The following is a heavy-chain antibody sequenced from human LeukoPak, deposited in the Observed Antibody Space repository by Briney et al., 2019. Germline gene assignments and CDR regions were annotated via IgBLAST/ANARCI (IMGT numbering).Heavy chain of an antibody. CDR3: ARDPVEGDYHDAFDI. CDR2: IYYSGST. CDR1: GGSISSSSYY. Sequence: SETLSLTCTVSGGSISSSSYYWGWIRQPPGKGLEWIGSIYYSGSTYYNPSLKSRVTISVDTSKNQFSLKLSSVTAADTAVYYCARDPVEGDYHDAFDIWGQGTMVTVSS. D-gene: IGHD4-17*01. V-gene: IGHV4-39*07. J-gene: IGHJ3*02.